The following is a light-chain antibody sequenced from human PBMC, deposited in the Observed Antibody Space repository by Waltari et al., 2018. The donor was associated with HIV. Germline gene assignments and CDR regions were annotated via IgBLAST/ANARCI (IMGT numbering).Light chain of an antibody. V-gene: IGLV1-44*01. CDR3: AAWDDSLNGWV. Sequence: QSVLTQPPSASGTPGQRVTISCSGSRSNIGSNTVSWYQQLPGTAPKLFIYSNNRRPSGVADRFSGSKSGTSASLAISGLQSEDEADYYWAAWDDSLNGWVFGGGTKLTVV. CDR2: SNN. CDR1: RSNIGSNT. J-gene: IGLJ3*02.